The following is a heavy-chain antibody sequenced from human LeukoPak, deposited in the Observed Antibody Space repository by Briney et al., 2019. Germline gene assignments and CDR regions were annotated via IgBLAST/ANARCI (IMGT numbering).Heavy chain of an antibody. V-gene: IGHV4-39*01. CDR1: GGSISSSSYY. J-gene: IGHJ4*02. D-gene: IGHD4-17*01. Sequence: SETLSLTCTVSGGSISSSSYYWGWIRQPPGKGLEWIGSIFHSGNTYYNPSLKSRVTISVDTSKNQLSLKLTSVTVADTAVYYCARRGSTVTTPDDWGQGTLVTVSS. CDR3: ARRGSTVTTPDD. CDR2: IFHSGNT.